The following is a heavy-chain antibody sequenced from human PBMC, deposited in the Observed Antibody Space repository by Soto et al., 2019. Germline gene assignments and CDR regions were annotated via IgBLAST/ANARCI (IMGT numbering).Heavy chain of an antibody. CDR3: AREEYTYDLGALDF. CDR2: VSYDGGTR. D-gene: IGHD3-16*01. J-gene: IGHJ4*02. V-gene: IGHV3-30-3*01. Sequence: QVQLVESGGGVVQPGRSLRLSCVASGFSFRTYAMQWVRQAPGKGLEWVAVVSYDGGTRFYADSVRGRLPISRDNSKSTLDLDIHSLTIEDTAVYYCAREEYTYDLGALDFWGRGARVAVSS. CDR1: GFSFRTYA.